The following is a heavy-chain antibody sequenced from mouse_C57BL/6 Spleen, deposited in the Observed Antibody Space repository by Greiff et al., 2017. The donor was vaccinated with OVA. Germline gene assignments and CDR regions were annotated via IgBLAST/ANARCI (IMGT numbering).Heavy chain of an antibody. CDR1: GYTFTSYW. CDR2: IDPNSGGT. CDR3: ARRITTVVGGFAY. D-gene: IGHD1-1*01. V-gene: IGHV1-72*01. Sequence: QVQLKQPGAELVKPGASVKLSCKASGYTFTSYWMHWVKQRPGRGLEWIGRIDPNSGGTKYNETFKSKATLTVDKPSSTAYMQLSSLTSKDSAVYYCARRITTVVGGFAYWGQGTLVTVSA. J-gene: IGHJ3*01.